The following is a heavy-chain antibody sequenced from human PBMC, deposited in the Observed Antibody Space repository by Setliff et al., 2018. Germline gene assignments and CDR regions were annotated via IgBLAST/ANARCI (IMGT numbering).Heavy chain of an antibody. CDR3: ARQRRIWNDLDYFDY. CDR1: GVTIGGNNYYY. Sequence: PSETLSLTCSLSGVTIGGNNYYYWAWIRQPPGKGLEWIGTISYSGGVFYNPSLKSRVAISADTSRIQFSLKLRSVTAADTAVYYCARQRRIWNDLDYFDYWGQGTLVTVSS. CDR2: ISYSGGV. J-gene: IGHJ4*02. V-gene: IGHV4-39*07. D-gene: IGHD1-1*01.